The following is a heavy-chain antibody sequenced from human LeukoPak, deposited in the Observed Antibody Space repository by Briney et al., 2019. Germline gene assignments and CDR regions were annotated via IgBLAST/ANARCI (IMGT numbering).Heavy chain of an antibody. J-gene: IGHJ3*02. CDR3: ARIPRGLDAFDI. V-gene: IGHV4-59*01. Sequence: SETLSLTCTVSGGSISSYYWSWIRQPPGKGLEWIGYIYYSGSTNYNPSLKSRVTISVDTSKNQFSLKLSSVTAPDTAVYYCARIPRGLDAFDIWGQGTMVTVSS. CDR2: IYYSGST. D-gene: IGHD1-26*01. CDR1: GGSISSYY.